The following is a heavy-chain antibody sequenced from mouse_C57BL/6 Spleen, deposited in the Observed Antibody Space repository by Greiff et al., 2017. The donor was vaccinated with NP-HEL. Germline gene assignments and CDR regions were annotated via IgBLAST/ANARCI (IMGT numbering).Heavy chain of an antibody. V-gene: IGHV1-72*01. CDR1: GYTFTSYW. Sequence: VQLQQPGAELVKPGASVKLSCTASGYTFTSYWMHWVKQRPGRGLEWIGRLGRNSGGIKYNEKFKSRATLTVDKPSGTADMQLSSLTSEDSAVEYCAREDYYGSSPWEFDVWGTGTTVTGSA. J-gene: IGHJ1*03. CDR2: LGRNSGGI. CDR3: AREDYYGSSPWEFDV. D-gene: IGHD1-1*01.